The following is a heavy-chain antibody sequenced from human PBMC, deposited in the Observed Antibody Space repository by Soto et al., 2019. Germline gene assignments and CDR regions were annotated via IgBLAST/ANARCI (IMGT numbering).Heavy chain of an antibody. V-gene: IGHV3-73*02. CDR3: ARGVYSFCCGTPTRLDY. D-gene: IGHD1-26*01. CDR2: IRSKANTYET. J-gene: IGHJ4*01. CDR1: GFTFSGSA. Sequence: EVQLVESGGGLVQPGGSLKLSCAASGFTFSGSAMHWVRQASGKGLEWVGRIRSKANTYETADAVSVKVRFTIARDDSRNTAYLQMNSLKTEETVVYYCARGVYSFCCGTPTRLDYWGHGTVVNVSS.